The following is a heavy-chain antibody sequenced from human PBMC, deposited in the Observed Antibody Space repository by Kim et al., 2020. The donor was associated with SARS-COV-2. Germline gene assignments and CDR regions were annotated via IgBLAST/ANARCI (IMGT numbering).Heavy chain of an antibody. J-gene: IGHJ4*02. CDR3: ATDGGSYASAGY. Sequence: YAQKFQGRVNMTEDTSTDTAYMELSSLRSEDTAVYYCATDGGSYASAGYWGQGTLVTVSS. D-gene: IGHD1-26*01. V-gene: IGHV1-24*01.